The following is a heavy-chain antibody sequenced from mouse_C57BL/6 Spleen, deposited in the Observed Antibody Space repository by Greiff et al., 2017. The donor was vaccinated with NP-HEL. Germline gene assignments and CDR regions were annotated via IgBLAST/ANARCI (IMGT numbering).Heavy chain of an antibody. V-gene: IGHV1-53*01. J-gene: IGHJ2*01. Sequence: QVQLQQPGTELVKPGASVKLSCKASGYTFTSYWMHWVKQRPGQGLEWIGNINPSNGGTNYNEKFKSKATLTVAKSSSTAYMQLISLTSEDSAVYYCARSELLRYSYYFDYWGQGTTLTVSS. CDR3: ARSELLRYSYYFDY. CDR1: GYTFTSYW. CDR2: INPSNGGT. D-gene: IGHD1-1*01.